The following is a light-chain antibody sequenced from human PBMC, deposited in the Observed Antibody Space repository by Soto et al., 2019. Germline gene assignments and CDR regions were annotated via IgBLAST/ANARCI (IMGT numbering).Light chain of an antibody. CDR2: DAS. J-gene: IGKJ4*01. Sequence: IRLSLSPSSLSVSEGDRVTITCQASQDIKNYLNWYQQKSGKAPKLLIYDASDLETGVPSRFSGSGSGTDFTFTINSLQPEDIATYYSQQYANLLITFGEGSKVDIK. V-gene: IGKV1-33*01. CDR1: QDIKNY. CDR3: QQYANLLIT.